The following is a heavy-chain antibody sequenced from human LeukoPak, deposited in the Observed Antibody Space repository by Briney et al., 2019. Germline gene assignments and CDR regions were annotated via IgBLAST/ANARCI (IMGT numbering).Heavy chain of an antibody. V-gene: IGHV5-51*01. CDR2: MNPGDADA. Sequence: GEPLKISCKGSGYTFTRYWIAWGRQMPGKGLEWMAIMNPGDADATYSPSFQGQVTVSVDKSVSTAYLQWSSLRAADTAMYYCARQFGDGYNIDYWGQGTLVTVSS. CDR3: ARQFGDGYNIDY. CDR1: GYTFTRYW. J-gene: IGHJ4*02. D-gene: IGHD5-12*01.